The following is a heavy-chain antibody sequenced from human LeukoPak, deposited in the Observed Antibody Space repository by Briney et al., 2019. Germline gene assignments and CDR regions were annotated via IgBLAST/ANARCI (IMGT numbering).Heavy chain of an antibody. CDR2: MNPNSGNT. V-gene: IGHV1-8*03. CDR1: GYTFTSYD. CDR3: ARSIRYFDWLSPRDAFDI. J-gene: IGHJ3*02. Sequence: ASVKVSCKASGYTFTSYDINWVRQATGQGLEWMGWMNPNSGNTGYAQKFQGRVTITADKSTSTAYMELSSLRSEDTAVYYCARSIRYFDWLSPRDAFDIWGQGTMVTVSS. D-gene: IGHD3-9*01.